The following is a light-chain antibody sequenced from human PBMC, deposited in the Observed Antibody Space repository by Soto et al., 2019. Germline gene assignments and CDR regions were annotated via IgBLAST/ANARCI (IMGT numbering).Light chain of an antibody. J-gene: IGKJ5*01. CDR3: QQLLSYPIT. V-gene: IGKV1-9*01. Sequence: QLTPSPSFRSASVGGRVTITCRASQGISSYLAWYQQKPGKAPKLLIYAASTLQSGVPLRFSGSGSGTSFTLTISSLQPEDFATYYCQQLLSYPITFGQGTRLEIK. CDR2: AAS. CDR1: QGISSY.